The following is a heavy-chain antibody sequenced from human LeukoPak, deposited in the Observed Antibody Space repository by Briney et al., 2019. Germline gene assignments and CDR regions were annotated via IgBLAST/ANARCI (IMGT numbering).Heavy chain of an antibody. J-gene: IGHJ5*02. Sequence: PGGSLRLSCAASGFTFSNYGVHWVRQAPGKGLEWVAFIRYDGSNKYYADSVKGRFTISRDNSKNTLYLQMNSLRAEDTAVYYCAKLVRGVPNWFDPWGQGTLVTVSS. V-gene: IGHV3-30*02. D-gene: IGHD3-10*01. CDR2: IRYDGSNK. CDR3: AKLVRGVPNWFDP. CDR1: GFTFSNYG.